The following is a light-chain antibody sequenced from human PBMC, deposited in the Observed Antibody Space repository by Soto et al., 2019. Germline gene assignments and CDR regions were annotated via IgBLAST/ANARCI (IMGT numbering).Light chain of an antibody. V-gene: IGKV3-11*01. CDR1: QSFSSY. J-gene: IGKJ5*01. CDR2: DAS. CDR3: QQYNSYPIT. Sequence: EIVLTQSPATLSLSPGERATLSCRASQSFSSYLAWYQQKPGQAPRLLIYDASLRATGVPDRFSGSGSGTDFTLTITSLQPDDFATYYCQQYNSYPITFGQGTRLEIK.